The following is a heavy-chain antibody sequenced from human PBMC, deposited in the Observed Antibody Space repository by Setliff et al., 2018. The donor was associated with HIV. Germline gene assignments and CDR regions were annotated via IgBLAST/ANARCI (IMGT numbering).Heavy chain of an antibody. D-gene: IGHD3-16*02. J-gene: IGHJ4*02. CDR2: MYISGST. V-gene: IGHV4-4*07. CDR1: GASISDYY. CDR3: ARGSYYDYVWGNYRYTGFDY. Sequence: SETLSLTCTVSGASISDYYWSWIRQPAGKGLEWIGRMYISGSTNYNPSLKSRVTISVDTSKNQFSLKLNSVTAADTAVYYCARGSYYDYVWGNYRYTGFDYWGQGTLVTVSS.